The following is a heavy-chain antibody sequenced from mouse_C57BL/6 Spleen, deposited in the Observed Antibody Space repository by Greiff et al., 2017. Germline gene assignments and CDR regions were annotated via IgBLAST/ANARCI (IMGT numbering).Heavy chain of an antibody. CDR3: AREGPYGSSLYFDY. D-gene: IGHD1-1*01. V-gene: IGHV5-4*01. CDR1: GFTFSSYA. CDR2: ISDGGSYS. Sequence: EVQLVESGGGLVKPGGSLKLSCAASGFTFSSYAMSWVRQTPEKRLEWVATISDGGSYSSYPDNVKGRFTISRDNAKNNLYLQMSHLKSEDTAMYYCAREGPYGSSLYFDYWGQGTTLTVSS. J-gene: IGHJ2*01.